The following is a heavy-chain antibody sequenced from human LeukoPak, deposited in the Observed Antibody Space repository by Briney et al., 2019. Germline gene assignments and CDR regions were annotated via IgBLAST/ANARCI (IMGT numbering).Heavy chain of an antibody. CDR1: GYTFTGYY. CDR2: INPNSGGT. D-gene: IGHD3-3*01. Sequence: ASVKVSCKASGYTFTGYYMHWVRQAPGQGLEWMGWINPNSGGTNYAQKFQGRVTMTRDTSISTAYMELSRLRSDDTAVYYCARVNYDFWSGSMLGWFDPWGQGTLVTVSS. CDR3: ARVNYDFWSGSMLGWFDP. J-gene: IGHJ5*02. V-gene: IGHV1-2*02.